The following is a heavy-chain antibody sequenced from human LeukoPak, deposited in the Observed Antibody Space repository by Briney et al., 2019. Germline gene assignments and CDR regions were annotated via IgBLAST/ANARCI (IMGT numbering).Heavy chain of an antibody. D-gene: IGHD6-19*01. Sequence: GGSLRLSCAASGFTFSGSTMHWVRQASGKGLEWVGRIRSKANSYATAYAASVKGRFTISRDDSKKMAYLQMNNLKTEDAAMYYCTRANGWDAFDIWGQGTMVTVSS. CDR3: TRANGWDAFDI. V-gene: IGHV3-73*01. J-gene: IGHJ3*02. CDR1: GFTFSGST. CDR2: IRSKANSYAT.